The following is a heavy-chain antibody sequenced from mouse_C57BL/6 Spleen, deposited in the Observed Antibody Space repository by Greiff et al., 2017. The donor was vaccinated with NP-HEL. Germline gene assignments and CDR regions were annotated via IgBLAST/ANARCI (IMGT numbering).Heavy chain of an antibody. CDR1: GYAFSSSW. CDR3: ARGGYGSSQAWFAY. Sequence: QVQLQQSGPELVKPGASVKISCKASGYAFSSSWMNWVKQRPGKGLEWIGRIYPGDGDTNYNGKFKGKATLTADKSSSTAYMQLSSLTSEDSAVYVCARGGYGSSQAWFAYWGQGTLVTVSA. J-gene: IGHJ3*01. CDR2: IYPGDGDT. V-gene: IGHV1-82*01. D-gene: IGHD1-1*01.